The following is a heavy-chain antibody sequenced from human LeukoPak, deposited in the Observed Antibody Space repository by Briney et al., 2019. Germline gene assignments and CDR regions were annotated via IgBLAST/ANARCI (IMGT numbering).Heavy chain of an antibody. CDR2: IYYSGST. D-gene: IGHD6-13*01. CDR3: ARGPLTAADPFDY. Sequence: SETLSLTRTVSGGSISSGAYYWSWIRQHPGKGLEWIGYIYYSGSTYYNPSLKSRVTISVDTSKNQFSLKLSSVTAADTAVYYCARGPLTAADPFDYWGQGTLVTVSS. V-gene: IGHV4-31*03. J-gene: IGHJ4*02. CDR1: GGSISSGAYY.